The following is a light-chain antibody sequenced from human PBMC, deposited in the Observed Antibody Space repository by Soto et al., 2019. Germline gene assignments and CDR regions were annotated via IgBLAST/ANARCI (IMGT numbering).Light chain of an antibody. V-gene: IGKV4-1*01. CDR1: QSVFYSASNENY. CDR2: WAS. Sequence: DIVMTQSPASLAVSLGERATINCKSSQSVFYSASNENYLAWYQQKPGHPPRLLIYWASTRESGVPDRFSGSGSRTDFTLTISSLQAEDVAIYYCQQYYTTPWAFGQGTKVEI. J-gene: IGKJ1*01. CDR3: QQYYTTPWA.